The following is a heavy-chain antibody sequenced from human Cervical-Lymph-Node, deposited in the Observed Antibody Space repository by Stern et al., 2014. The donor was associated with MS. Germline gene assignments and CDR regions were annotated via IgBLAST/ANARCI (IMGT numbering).Heavy chain of an antibody. Sequence: VQLLESGPGLVKPSQTLSLTCTVSGGSISSGGYYWSWIRQHPGKGLEWIGYISYSGRTYYNPSLKSRVTISVDTSKNQFSLKLSSVTAADTAVYYCARVPYDFWSGYYPFDYWGQGTLVTVSS. CDR2: ISYSGRT. CDR3: ARVPYDFWSGYYPFDY. CDR1: GGSISSGGYY. D-gene: IGHD3-3*01. V-gene: IGHV4-31*03. J-gene: IGHJ4*02.